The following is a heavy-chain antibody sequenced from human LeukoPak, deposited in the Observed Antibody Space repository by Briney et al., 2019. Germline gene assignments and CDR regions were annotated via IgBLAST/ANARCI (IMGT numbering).Heavy chain of an antibody. CDR2: INPNSGGT. J-gene: IGHJ5*02. D-gene: IGHD3-10*01. Sequence: ASVKVSCKASGYTFTGYYMHWVRQAPGQGLEWMGWINPNSGGTNYAQKFQGWVTMTRDTSISTAYMELSRLRSDDTAVYYCAANVRGVIIWFDPWGQGTLVTVSS. V-gene: IGHV1-2*04. CDR3: AANVRGVIIWFDP. CDR1: GYTFTGYY.